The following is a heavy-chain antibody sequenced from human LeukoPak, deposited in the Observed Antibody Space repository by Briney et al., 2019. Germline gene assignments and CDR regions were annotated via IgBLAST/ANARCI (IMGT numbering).Heavy chain of an antibody. CDR2: ISYDGSNK. V-gene: IGHV3-30*18. Sequence: GRSLRLSCAASGFTFSSYGMHWVRQAPGKGLEWVAVISYDGSNKYYADSVKGRFTISRGNSKNTLYLQMNSLRAEDTAVYYCAKLGYCSSTSCPTPIFDYWGQGTLVTVSS. CDR3: AKLGYCSSTSCPTPIFDY. D-gene: IGHD2-2*01. CDR1: GFTFSSYG. J-gene: IGHJ4*02.